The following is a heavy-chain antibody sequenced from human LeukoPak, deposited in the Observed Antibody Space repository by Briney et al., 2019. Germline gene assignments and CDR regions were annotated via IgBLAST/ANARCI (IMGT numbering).Heavy chain of an antibody. CDR3: ARDLARIVVVVVANWFDP. Sequence: ASVKVSCKASGYTLTSYGISWVRQAPGQGLEWMGWISAYNGNTNYAQKLQGRVTMTTDTSTSTAYMELRSLRSDDTAVYYCARDLARIVVVVVANWFDPWGQGTLVTVSS. CDR1: GYTLTSYG. J-gene: IGHJ5*02. CDR2: ISAYNGNT. V-gene: IGHV1-18*01. D-gene: IGHD2-15*01.